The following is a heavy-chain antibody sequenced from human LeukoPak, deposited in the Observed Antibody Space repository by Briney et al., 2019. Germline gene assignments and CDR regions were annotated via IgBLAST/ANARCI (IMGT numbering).Heavy chain of an antibody. D-gene: IGHD3-9*01. J-gene: IGHJ4*02. V-gene: IGHV3-23*01. Sequence: GGSLRLSCAASGFTFSSYAMSWVRQAPGKGLEWVSAISGSGGSTYYADSEKGRFTISRDNSKNTLYLQMNSLRAEDTAVYYCAKDRYFDWLSPIIDYWGQGTLVTVSS. CDR3: AKDRYFDWLSPIIDY. CDR1: GFTFSSYA. CDR2: ISGSGGST.